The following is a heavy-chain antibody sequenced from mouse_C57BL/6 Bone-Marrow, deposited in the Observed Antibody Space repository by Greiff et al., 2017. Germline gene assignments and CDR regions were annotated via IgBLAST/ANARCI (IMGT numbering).Heavy chain of an antibody. CDR3: ARRGNGYDGTFDY. Sequence: VQLQQSGAELARPGASVRLSCKASGYTFTSFGISWVKQRTGQGLEWIGESCPRSGNNYNNEKFTGKGRLIADKSSSSAYMELRSLTSADSAVYFCARRGNGYDGTFDYWGQGTTLTVSS. J-gene: IGHJ2*01. V-gene: IGHV1-81*01. CDR1: GYTFTSFG. D-gene: IGHD2-2*01. CDR2: SCPRSGNN.